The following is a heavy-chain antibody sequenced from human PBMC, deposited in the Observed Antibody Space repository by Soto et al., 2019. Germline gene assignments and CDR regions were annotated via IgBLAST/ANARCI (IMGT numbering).Heavy chain of an antibody. D-gene: IGHD2-15*01. CDR2: ILPIMGSV. CDR3: ARIPRYSYATSDPLDN. J-gene: IGHJ4*02. CDR1: GGTFNTYT. V-gene: IGHV1-69*08. Sequence: SVKVSCKASGGTFNTYTFSWVRQAPGQGLEWMGSILPIMGSVNYAHDFRGRLSITADPSTTTAYMELTSLTSHDTAMYYCARIPRYSYATSDPLDNWGQGTLVTVSS.